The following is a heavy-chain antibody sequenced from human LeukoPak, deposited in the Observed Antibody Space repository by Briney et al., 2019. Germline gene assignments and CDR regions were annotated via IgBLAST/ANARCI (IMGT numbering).Heavy chain of an antibody. J-gene: IGHJ4*02. CDR2: TYYSGST. Sequence: SETLSLTCTVSGGSISSGDYYWSWIRQPPGKGLEWIGYTYYSGSTYYNPSLKSRVTISVDTSKNQFSLKLSSVTAGDTAVYYCARGPGSGSYYKVGFDYWGQGTLVTVPS. CDR3: ARGPGSGSYYKVGFDY. D-gene: IGHD3-10*01. CDR1: GGSISSGDYY. V-gene: IGHV4-30-4*08.